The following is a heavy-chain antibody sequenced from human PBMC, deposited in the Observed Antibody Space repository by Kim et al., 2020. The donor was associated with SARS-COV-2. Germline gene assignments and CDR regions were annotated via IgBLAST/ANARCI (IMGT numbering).Heavy chain of an antibody. CDR1: GGTFSSYA. CDR3: ASSDYYDSSGPEVFDY. CDR2: IIPIFGTA. J-gene: IGHJ4*02. D-gene: IGHD3-22*01. Sequence: SVKVSCKASGGTFSSYAISWVRQAPGQGLEWMGGIIPIFGTANYAQKFQGRVTITADESTSTAYMELSSLRSEDTAVYYCASSDYYDSSGPEVFDYWGQGTLVTVSS. V-gene: IGHV1-69*13.